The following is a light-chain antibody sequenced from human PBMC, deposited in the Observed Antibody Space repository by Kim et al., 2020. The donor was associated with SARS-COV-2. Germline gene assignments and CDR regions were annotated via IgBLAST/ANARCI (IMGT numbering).Light chain of an antibody. Sequence: SLSPGERATLSCRATQKFSNYLAWYQQRPGQAPRLLIYAASNRATGVSDRFSGSGSGTDFTLTVSRLEPEDFAIYYCQQYGAPPYTFGQGTKLEIK. CDR2: AAS. V-gene: IGKV3-20*01. CDR3: QQYGAPPYT. J-gene: IGKJ2*01. CDR1: QKFSNY.